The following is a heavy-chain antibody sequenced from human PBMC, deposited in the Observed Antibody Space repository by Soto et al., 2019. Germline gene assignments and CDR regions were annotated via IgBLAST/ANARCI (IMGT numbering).Heavy chain of an antibody. CDR3: ARDSADADGDAFYI. V-gene: IGHV3-48*01. CDR1: AFSFSNYS. Sequence: PGGSLRLSCAVSAFSFSNYSMNWVRQAPGKGLEWVSYISRSGSTKYYADSVKGRFTISRDNAKNSLFLQMNSLRAEDTALYYFARDSADADGDAFYIWGQGTMVPVSS. CDR2: ISRSGSTK. J-gene: IGHJ3*02.